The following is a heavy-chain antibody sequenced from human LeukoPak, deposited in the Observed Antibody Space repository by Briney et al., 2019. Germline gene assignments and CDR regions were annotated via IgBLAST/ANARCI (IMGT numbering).Heavy chain of an antibody. CDR1: GYTFTNYA. J-gene: IGHJ4*02. CDR2: INTKTGNP. CDR3: ARVGKYSGSYPDY. V-gene: IGHV7-4-1*02. D-gene: IGHD1-26*01. Sequence: GASVKVSCKASGYTFTNYAINWVRQAPGQGLEWVGWINTKTGNPTYAQGFTGRVVFSLDTSVTTTYLQITSLKADGTAVYYCARVGKYSGSYPDYWGQGTLVTVSS.